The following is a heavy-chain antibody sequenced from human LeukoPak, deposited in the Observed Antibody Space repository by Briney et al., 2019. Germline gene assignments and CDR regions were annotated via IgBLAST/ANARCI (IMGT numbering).Heavy chain of an antibody. J-gene: IGHJ6*02. V-gene: IGHV1-46*01. CDR1: GYTFTSYY. CDR3: ARDAVAWALELRYYGMDV. D-gene: IGHD1-7*01. CDR2: INPSGGST. Sequence: ASVKVSCKASGYTFTSYYMHWVRQAPGQGLEWMGIINPSGGSTSYAQKFQGRVTMTRDTSTCTVYMELSSLRSEDTAVYYCARDAVAWALELRYYGMDVWGQGTTVTVSS.